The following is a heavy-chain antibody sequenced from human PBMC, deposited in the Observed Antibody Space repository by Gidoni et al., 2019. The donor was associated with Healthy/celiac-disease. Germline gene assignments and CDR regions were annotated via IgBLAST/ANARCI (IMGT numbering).Heavy chain of an antibody. CDR3: AKDSPVGVEGQQTPAEIDY. Sequence: QVQLVESGGGVVQPGGPLRLSCAASGFTFSSYGMHWVRQAPGKGLEWVAFIRYDGSNKYYADSVKGRFTIARDNSKNTLYLQMNSLRAEDTAVYYCAKDSPVGVEGQQTPAEIDYWGQGTLVTVSS. V-gene: IGHV3-30*02. CDR1: GFTFSSYG. CDR2: IRYDGSNK. J-gene: IGHJ4*02. D-gene: IGHD6-13*01.